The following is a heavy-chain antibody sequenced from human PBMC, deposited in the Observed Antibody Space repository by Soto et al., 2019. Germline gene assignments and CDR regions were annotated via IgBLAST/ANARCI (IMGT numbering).Heavy chain of an antibody. J-gene: IGHJ5*02. V-gene: IGHV3-30*03. CDR1: GFTFSSYG. CDR3: TTDRAKRITLFGVAIWFDP. CDR2: ISYDGSNK. Sequence: TGGSLRLSCAASGFTFSSYGMHWVRQAPGKGLEWVAVISYDGSNKYYADSVKGRFTISRDNSKNTLYLQMNSLRAEDTAVYYCTTDRAKRITLFGVAIWFDPWGHGTLVTVSS. D-gene: IGHD3-3*01.